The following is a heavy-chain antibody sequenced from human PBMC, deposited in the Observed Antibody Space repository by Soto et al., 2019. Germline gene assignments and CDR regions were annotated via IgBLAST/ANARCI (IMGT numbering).Heavy chain of an antibody. CDR3: ARVVIAAAGTPPYYYYGMDV. CDR1: GGSISSGGYY. J-gene: IGHJ6*02. V-gene: IGHV4-31*03. D-gene: IGHD6-13*01. Sequence: SETLSLTCTVSGGSISSGGYYWSWIRQHPGKGLEWIGYIYYSGSTYYNPSLKSRVTISVDTSKNQFSLKLSSVTAADTAVYYCARVVIAAAGTPPYYYYGMDVWGQGTTVTVSS. CDR2: IYYSGST.